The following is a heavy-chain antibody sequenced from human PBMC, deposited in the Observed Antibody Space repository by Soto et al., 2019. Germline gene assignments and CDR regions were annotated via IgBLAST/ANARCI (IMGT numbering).Heavy chain of an antibody. CDR1: GGSFRGYY. V-gene: IGHV4-34*01. CDR3: ARGGGWYSSSWYHSQYYFDY. J-gene: IGHJ4*02. CDR2: INHSGGT. Sequence: PSETLSLTCAVYGGSFRGYYWSWIRKPPGKGLEWIGEINHSGGTNYNPSLKSRVTISVDTSKIQFSLKLSSVTASDTAVYYCARGGGWYSSSWYHSQYYFDYWGQGTLVTVSS. D-gene: IGHD6-13*01.